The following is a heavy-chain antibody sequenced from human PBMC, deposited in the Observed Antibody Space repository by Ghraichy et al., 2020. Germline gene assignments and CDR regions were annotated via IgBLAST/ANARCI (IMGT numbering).Heavy chain of an antibody. CDR1: GFTFTSSA. CDR3: AAPTVVGATTPYYYYGMDV. J-gene: IGHJ6*02. V-gene: IGHV1-58*01. Sequence: SVKVSCKASGFTFTSSAVQWVRQARGQRLEWIGWIVVGSGNTNYAQKFQERVTITRDMSTSTAYMELSSLRSEDTAVYYCAAPTVVGATTPYYYYGMDVWGQGTTVTVSS. CDR2: IVVGSGNT. D-gene: IGHD1-26*01.